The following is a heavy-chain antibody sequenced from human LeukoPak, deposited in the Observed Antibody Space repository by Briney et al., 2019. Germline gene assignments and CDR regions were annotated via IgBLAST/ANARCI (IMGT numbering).Heavy chain of an antibody. J-gene: IGHJ4*02. CDR1: GFTFCTYW. D-gene: IGHD3-10*01. Sequence: GGSLRLSCGASGFTFCTYWMHWVRQAPGKGLGWVSGINSDGGTTTYADSVKGRFTISRDNDKNTLYMQMKNLRAEDTAIYYCATDSYVSGSYYRLFYWGQGTLVTVSS. CDR3: ATDSYVSGSYYRLFY. V-gene: IGHV3-74*01. CDR2: INSDGGTT.